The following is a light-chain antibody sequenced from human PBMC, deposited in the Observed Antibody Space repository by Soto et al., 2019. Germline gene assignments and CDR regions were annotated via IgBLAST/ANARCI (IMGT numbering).Light chain of an antibody. CDR2: KAS. V-gene: IGKV1-5*03. Sequence: DIQMTQSPSSLSVSVGDRFTITCQASQDICKNLNWYQQKPGKAPKLLIYKASSLESGVPSRFSGSGSGTEFTLTISSLQPDDFATYYCQQYNSYSPITFGQGTRLEIK. CDR1: QDICKN. J-gene: IGKJ5*01. CDR3: QQYNSYSPIT.